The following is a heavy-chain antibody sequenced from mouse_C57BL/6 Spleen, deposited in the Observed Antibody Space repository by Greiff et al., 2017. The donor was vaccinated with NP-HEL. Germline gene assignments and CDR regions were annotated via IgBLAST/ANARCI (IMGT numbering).Heavy chain of an antibody. Sequence: VQWVESGAELARPGASVKMSCKASGYTFTSYTMHWVKQRPGQGLEWIGYINPSSGYTKYNQKFKDKATLTADKSSSTAYMQLSSLTSEDSAVYYCAREGVYYGSSDYFDYWGQGTTLTVSS. CDR2: INPSSGYT. CDR1: GYTFTSYT. J-gene: IGHJ2*01. D-gene: IGHD1-1*01. CDR3: AREGVYYGSSDYFDY. V-gene: IGHV1-4*01.